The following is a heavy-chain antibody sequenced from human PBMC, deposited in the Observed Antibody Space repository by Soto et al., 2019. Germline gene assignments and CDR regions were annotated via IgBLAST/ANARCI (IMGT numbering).Heavy chain of an antibody. J-gene: IGHJ4*02. D-gene: IGHD1-26*01. CDR2: ISSSSSYI. V-gene: IGHV3-21*01. CDR3: ARDRPSIVGATTGFDY. Sequence: PGGSLRLSCAASGFTFSSYSMNWVRQAPGKGPEWVSSISSSSSYIYYADSVKGRFTISRDNAKNSLYLQMNSLRAEDTAVYYCARDRPSIVGATTGFDYWGQGTLVTVSS. CDR1: GFTFSSYS.